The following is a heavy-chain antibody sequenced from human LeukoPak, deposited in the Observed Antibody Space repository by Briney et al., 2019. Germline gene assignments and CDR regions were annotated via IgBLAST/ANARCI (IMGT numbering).Heavy chain of an antibody. CDR2: IYYSGST. D-gene: IGHD3-10*01. CDR1: GGSISSSNYY. V-gene: IGHV4-39*07. CDR3: ESRGVRFAYYYYMDV. J-gene: IGHJ6*03. Sequence: SETLSLTCTVSGGSISSSNYYWGWTRQPPGKGLEWFGSIYYSGSTYYNPSLKSRVTMSVDTSKNQSSLKLSSVTAADTAVYYCESRGVRFAYYYYMDVWGKGTTVTISS.